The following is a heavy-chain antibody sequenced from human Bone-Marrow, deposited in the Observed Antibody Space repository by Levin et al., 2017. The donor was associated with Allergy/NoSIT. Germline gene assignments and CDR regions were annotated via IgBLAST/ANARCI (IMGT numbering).Heavy chain of an antibody. CDR2: VYPHDSHT. J-gene: IGHJ4*02. V-gene: IGHV5-51*01. CDR1: GYSFTAYW. Sequence: GGSLRLSCKGSGYSFTAYWIGWVRQMPGKGLEWMGVVYPHDSHTRNSPSFQGQVTISADKSINTAYLQWSALTASDTAIYYCTRLNNEVFDSWGQGTLVTVSA. CDR3: TRLNNEVFDS. D-gene: IGHD1/OR15-1a*01.